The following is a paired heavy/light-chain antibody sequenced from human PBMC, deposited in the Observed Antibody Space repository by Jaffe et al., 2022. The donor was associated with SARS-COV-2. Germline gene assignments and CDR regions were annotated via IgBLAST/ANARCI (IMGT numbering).Heavy chain of an antibody. CDR1: GGSISSSNCY. CDR2: IYYSGST. CDR3: ARRGYSSGWYMAFDI. J-gene: IGHJ3*02. D-gene: IGHD6-19*01. V-gene: IGHV4-39*01. Sequence: QLQLQESGPGLVKPSETLSLTCAVSGGSISSSNCYWGWIRQPPGKGLEWIGSIYYSGSTYYNPSLKSRVTISVDTSKNQFSLKLSSVTAADTAVYYCARRGYSSGWYMAFDIWGQGTMVTVSS.
Light chain of an antibody. Sequence: DIQMTQSPSSLSASVGDRVTITCRASQGISNYLAWYQQKPGKVPKLLIYAASTLQSGVPSRFSGSGSGTDFTLTISSLQPEDVATYSCQKYNSAPWTFGQGTKVEIK. J-gene: IGKJ1*01. CDR2: AAS. CDR3: QKYNSAPWT. CDR1: QGISNY. V-gene: IGKV1-27*01.